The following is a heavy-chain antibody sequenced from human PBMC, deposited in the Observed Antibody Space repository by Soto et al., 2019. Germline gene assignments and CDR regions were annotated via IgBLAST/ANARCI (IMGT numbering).Heavy chain of an antibody. CDR1: GGTFSSYA. CDR2: IIPIFGTA. J-gene: IGHJ4*02. Sequence: APVKVSCKASGGTFSSYAISLVRQAPGQGLEWMGGIIPIFGTANYAQKFQGRVTITADESTSTAYMELSSLRSEDTAVYYCASKSIAVAAPFDYWGQGTLVTVSS. CDR3: ASKSIAVAAPFDY. D-gene: IGHD6-19*01. V-gene: IGHV1-69*13.